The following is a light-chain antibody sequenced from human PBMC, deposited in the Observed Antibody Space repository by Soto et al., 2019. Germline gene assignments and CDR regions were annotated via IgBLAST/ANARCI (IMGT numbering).Light chain of an antibody. J-gene: IGLJ2*01. Sequence: SYELTQPPSVSVAPGQTARITCGGNNIEIKSVHWYQQKPGQAPVLVVYDDGDRTTGIPERFSGSKSGNTATLTTSRVEAGDEADYYCQVWDTTNPVIFGGGTKLTLL. CDR2: DDG. V-gene: IGLV3-21*02. CDR1: NIEIKS. CDR3: QVWDTTNPVI.